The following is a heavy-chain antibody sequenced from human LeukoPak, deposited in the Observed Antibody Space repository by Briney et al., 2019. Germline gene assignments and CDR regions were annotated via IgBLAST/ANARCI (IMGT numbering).Heavy chain of an antibody. V-gene: IGHV3-30*18. CDR1: RFTFSSYG. J-gene: IGHJ4*02. Sequence: PGRSLRLSCAASRFTFSSYGMHWVRQAPGKGLEWVAVISYDGSNKYHADSVKGRFTTSRDNTKNTLYLQMNSRRADATVLYCRAKVNHRGYSDGPYYFDYWGQGTLVTVSS. CDR2: ISYDGSNK. D-gene: IGHD5-18*01. CDR3: AKVNHRGYSDGPYYFDY.